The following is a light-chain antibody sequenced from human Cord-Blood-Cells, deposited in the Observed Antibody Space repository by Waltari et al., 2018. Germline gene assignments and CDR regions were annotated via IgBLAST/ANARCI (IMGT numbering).Light chain of an antibody. CDR2: DVS. CDR3: SSYTSSSTYV. J-gene: IGLJ1*01. CDR1: SSDVGGYNY. V-gene: IGLV2-14*01. Sequence: LTQPASVSGSPGQSITISCTGTSSDVGGYNYVSWYQQHPGKAPKLMIYDVSNRPSGVSNRFSGSKSGNTASLTISGLQAEDEADYYCSSYTSSSTYVFGTGTKVTVL.